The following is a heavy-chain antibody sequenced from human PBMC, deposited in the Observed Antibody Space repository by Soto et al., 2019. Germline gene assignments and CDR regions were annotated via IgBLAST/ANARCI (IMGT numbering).Heavy chain of an antibody. CDR1: GGTFSSYA. J-gene: IGHJ3*02. V-gene: IGHV1-69*01. CDR3: ARDNRYSSSWYYAFDI. D-gene: IGHD6-13*01. CDR2: IIPIFGTA. Sequence: QVQLVQSGAEVKKPGSSVKVSCKASGGTFSSYAISWVRQAPGQGLEWMGGIIPIFGTANYAQKFQGRVTITADESTSKAYMELSCLRSEDTAVYYCARDNRYSSSWYYAFDIWGQGTMLTVSS.